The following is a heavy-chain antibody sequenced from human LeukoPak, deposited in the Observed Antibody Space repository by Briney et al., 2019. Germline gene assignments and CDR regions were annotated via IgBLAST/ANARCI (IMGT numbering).Heavy chain of an antibody. CDR1: GFTFSTYW. Sequence: GGSLRLSCAASGFTFSTYWMSWVRQAPGKGLEWVANMNQDESAKFYVDSVKGRFTISRDNAKNSLYLQMNSLRAEDTAVYYCARDAVPGAGSFLDYCGQGTLVTVSS. CDR2: MNQDESAK. CDR3: ARDAVPGAGSFLDY. D-gene: IGHD6-19*01. J-gene: IGHJ4*02. V-gene: IGHV3-7*01.